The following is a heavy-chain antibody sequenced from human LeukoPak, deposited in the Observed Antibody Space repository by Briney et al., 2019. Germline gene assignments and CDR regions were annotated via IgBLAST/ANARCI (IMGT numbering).Heavy chain of an antibody. J-gene: IGHJ4*02. CDR2: YMQGGSVK. V-gene: IGHV3-7*03. D-gene: IGHD3-10*01. Sequence: GGSLRLLCEASGLKFSSYWMNLVRETIGAGKACVANYMQGGSVKYYVDSVKVRFTISRDNAKNSLYLQMNSLRAEDTVVYYCARDRTRTMVRGVIMGYWGQGTLVTVSS. CDR1: GLKFSSYW. CDR3: ARDRTRTMVRGVIMGY.